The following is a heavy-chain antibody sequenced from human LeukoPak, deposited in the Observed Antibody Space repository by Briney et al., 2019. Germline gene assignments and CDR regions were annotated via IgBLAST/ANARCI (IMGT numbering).Heavy chain of an antibody. D-gene: IGHD6-19*01. CDR2: IYTSGST. V-gene: IGHV4-4*09. Sequence: SETLSLTCTVSGGSISSYYWSWIRQPPGKGLEWIGYIYTSGSTNYNPSLKSRVTISVDTSKNQFSLKLSSVTAADTAVYYCAAQGRYSSGWRADYWGQGTLVTVSS. CDR1: GGSISSYY. CDR3: AAQGRYSSGWRADY. J-gene: IGHJ4*02.